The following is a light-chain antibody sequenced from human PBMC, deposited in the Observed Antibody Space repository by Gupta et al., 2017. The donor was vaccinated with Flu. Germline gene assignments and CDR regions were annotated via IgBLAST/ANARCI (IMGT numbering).Light chain of an antibody. CDR2: EVT. CDR1: GSDIGAFNL. Sequence: SITISCTGTGSDIGAFNLVSWYQQRPGTGPRFVIHEVTERPSGISYRFSGSKSGNTASLTISGLQADDEGDYYCCSYAGSSVLVFGGGTKLTVL. J-gene: IGLJ2*01. CDR3: CSYAGSSVLV. V-gene: IGLV2-23*02.